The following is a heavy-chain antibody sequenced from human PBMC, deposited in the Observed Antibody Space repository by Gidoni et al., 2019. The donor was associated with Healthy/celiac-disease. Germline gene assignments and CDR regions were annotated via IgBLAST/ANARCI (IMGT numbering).Heavy chain of an antibody. J-gene: IGHJ4*02. V-gene: IGHV4-34*01. CDR3: ARVGKGPGYWVDY. Sequence: QVHLQQWGAGLLKPSETLSLTCAVYGGSFSGYYWSWIRQPPGKGLEWIGEINHSGSNNYNPSLKSRVTISVDTSKNQLSLKLSSVTAADKAVYYCARVGKGPGYWVDYWGQGTLVTVSS. CDR2: INHSGSN. D-gene: IGHD2-2*03. CDR1: GGSFSGYY.